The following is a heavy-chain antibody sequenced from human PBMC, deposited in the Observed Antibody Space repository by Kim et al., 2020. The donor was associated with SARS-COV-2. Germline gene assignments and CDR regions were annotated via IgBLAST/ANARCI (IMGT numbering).Heavy chain of an antibody. CDR1: GFTFSSYA. CDR2: ISYDGSNK. J-gene: IGHJ3*02. CDR3: ARQPLWFGELLAFDI. D-gene: IGHD3-10*01. V-gene: IGHV3-30*04. Sequence: GGSLRLSCAASGFTFSSYAMHWVRQAPGKGLEWVAVISYDGSNKYYADSVKGRFTISRDNSKNTLYLQMNSLRAEDTAVYYCARQPLWFGELLAFDIWGQGTMVTVSS.